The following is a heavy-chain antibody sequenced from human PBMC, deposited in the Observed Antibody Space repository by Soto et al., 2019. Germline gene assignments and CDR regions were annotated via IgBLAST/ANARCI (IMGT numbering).Heavy chain of an antibody. D-gene: IGHD6-19*01. CDR1: GFSLSTRGMG. V-gene: IGHV2-5*01. J-gene: IGHJ4*02. CDR2: TYWSDDE. Sequence: QITLKESGPTVVKPTQTLTLTGTFSGFSLSTRGMGVGWIRQPPGKALEWLAVTYWSDDEYYSPSLKSRLTITKDTSKNQVVLTMTNMDPVDTAPYYCTHSIRGWYEPFDYWGQGTLVTVSS. CDR3: THSIRGWYEPFDY.